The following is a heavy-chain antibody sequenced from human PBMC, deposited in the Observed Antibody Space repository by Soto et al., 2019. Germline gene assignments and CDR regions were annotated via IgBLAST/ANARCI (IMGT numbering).Heavy chain of an antibody. V-gene: IGHV3-7*01. CDR2: INQDGSER. Sequence: EVQLVESGGGLVQPGGSLRLSCAASEFTFSKYWMTWVRQSPGKGLEWVANINQDGSERYYVDSVRGRFTISRDNAKNSLKLQMNGLRAADTAVYYCVCGGNYFVYWGQGTLVTVSP. J-gene: IGHJ4*02. CDR1: EFTFSKYW. CDR3: VCGGNYFVY. D-gene: IGHD3-16*01.